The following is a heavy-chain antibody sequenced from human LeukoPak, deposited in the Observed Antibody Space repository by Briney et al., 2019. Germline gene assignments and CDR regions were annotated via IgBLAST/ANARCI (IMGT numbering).Heavy chain of an antibody. J-gene: IGHJ4*02. V-gene: IGHV3-48*04. Sequence: GGSLRLSCAASGFTFSTYSMNWVRQAPGKGLEWVSYISSSISTMYYADSVEGRFTISRDNAKNSLYLQMNSLRAEDTAVYYCARDRGYCSGGSCRIHYFDYWGQGTPVSVSS. D-gene: IGHD2-15*01. CDR2: ISSSISTM. CDR1: GFTFSTYS. CDR3: ARDRGYCSGGSCRIHYFDY.